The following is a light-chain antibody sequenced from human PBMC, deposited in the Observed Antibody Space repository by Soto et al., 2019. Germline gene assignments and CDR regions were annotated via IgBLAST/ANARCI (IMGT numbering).Light chain of an antibody. CDR1: SSDVGGYNY. V-gene: IGLV2-11*01. CDR2: DVS. J-gene: IGLJ2*01. Sequence: QSALTQPRSVSGSPGQSVTISCTGTSSDVGGYNYVSWYQQHPGKAPKLMIYDVSERPSGVPDRFSGSKSGNTASLTISGLQAEDEAAYYCCSYAGSYTVVFGGGTKLTVL. CDR3: CSYAGSYTVV.